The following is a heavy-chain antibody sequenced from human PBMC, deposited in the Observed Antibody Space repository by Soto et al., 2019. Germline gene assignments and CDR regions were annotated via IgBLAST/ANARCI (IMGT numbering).Heavy chain of an antibody. J-gene: IGHJ6*03. CDR1: GFTFSSYG. V-gene: IGHV3-33*01. CDR2: IWYDGSNK. D-gene: IGHD5-12*01. CDR3: ARDSGYDHYYYYYYMDV. Sequence: GGSLRLSCAASGFTFSSYGMHWVRQAPGKGLEWVAVIWYDGSNKYYADSVKGRFTISRDNSKNTLYLQMNSLRAEDTAVYYCARDSGYDHYYYYYYMDVWGKGTTVTVSS.